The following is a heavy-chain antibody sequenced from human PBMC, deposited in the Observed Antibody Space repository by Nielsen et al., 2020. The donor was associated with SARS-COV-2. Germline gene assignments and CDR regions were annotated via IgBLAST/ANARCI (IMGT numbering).Heavy chain of an antibody. D-gene: IGHD4-17*01. Sequence: GGSLRLSCAASGFTFSSYWMSWVRQAPGKGLEWVAVISYDGSNKYYADSVKGRFTISRDNSKNTLYLQMNSLRAEDTAVYYCARDLSFGHGDYAVWGQGTLVTVSS. V-gene: IGHV3-30-3*01. CDR1: GFTFSSYW. J-gene: IGHJ4*02. CDR3: ARDLSFGHGDYAV. CDR2: ISYDGSNK.